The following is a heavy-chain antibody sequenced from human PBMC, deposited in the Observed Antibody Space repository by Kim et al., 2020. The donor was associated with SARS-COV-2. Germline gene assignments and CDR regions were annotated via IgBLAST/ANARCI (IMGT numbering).Heavy chain of an antibody. CDR2: ISGSGGST. CDR3: AKVARVYCSGGSCYFSPPFDY. CDR1: GFTFSSYA. V-gene: IGHV3-23*01. Sequence: GGSLRLSCAASGFTFSSYAMSWVRQAPGKGLEWVSAISGSGGSTYYADSVKGRFTISRDNSKNTLYLQMNSLRAEDTAVYYCAKVARVYCSGGSCYFSPPFDYWGQGTLVTVSS. J-gene: IGHJ4*02. D-gene: IGHD2-15*01.